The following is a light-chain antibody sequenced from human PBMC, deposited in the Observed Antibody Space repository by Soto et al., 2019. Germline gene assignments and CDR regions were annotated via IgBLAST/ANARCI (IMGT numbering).Light chain of an antibody. CDR2: GAS. J-gene: IGKJ2*01. CDR1: QTINNF. CDR3: QQSYQNPRT. V-gene: IGKV1-39*01. Sequence: DIQMTQSPSSLSASVGDRVTITCRTSQTINNFLNWYQQKPGNAPKLLIYGASTLHREVPSRFSGSGSGTDFTLTITNVQSEDFATYFCQQSYQNPRTFGKGTTLEI.